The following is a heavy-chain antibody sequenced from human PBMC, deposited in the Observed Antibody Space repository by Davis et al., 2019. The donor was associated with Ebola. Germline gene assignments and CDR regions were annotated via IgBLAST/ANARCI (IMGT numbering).Heavy chain of an antibody. J-gene: IGHJ6*03. D-gene: IGHD2-15*01. V-gene: IGHV1-8*02. Sequence: ASVKVSCKASGYTFTGYYMHWVRQATGQGLEWMGWMNPNSGNTGYAQKFQGRVTMTRNTSISTAYMELSSLRSEDTAVYYCARNTPDSGYYYYYMDVWGTGTTVTVSS. CDR1: GYTFTGYY. CDR3: ARNTPDSGYYYYYMDV. CDR2: MNPNSGNT.